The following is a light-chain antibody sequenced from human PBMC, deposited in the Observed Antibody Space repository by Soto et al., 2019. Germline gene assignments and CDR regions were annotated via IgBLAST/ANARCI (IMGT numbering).Light chain of an antibody. V-gene: IGLV2-11*01. CDR2: HVS. J-gene: IGLJ2*01. CDR1: SSDVADYDY. Sequence: QSALTQPRSVSGYPGQSVTISCTGTSSDVADYDYVSWYQQQPGKAPKVLIYHVSKRPSGAPDRFSGSKSGNTASLTISGLQADDEADYYCQSYDNRLSGYVVFGGGTKLTVL. CDR3: QSYDNRLSGYVV.